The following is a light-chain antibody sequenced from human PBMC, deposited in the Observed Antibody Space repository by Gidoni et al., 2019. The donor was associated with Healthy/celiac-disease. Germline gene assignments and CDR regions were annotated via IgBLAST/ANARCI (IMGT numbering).Light chain of an antibody. Sequence: QPVLTHSSSASASLGSSVKLTCTLSSGHSSYIIAWHQQQPGKAPRYLMKLEGSGSYNKGGGVPDRFSGSSSGADRYLTISNLQSEDEADYYCETWDSNTRVFGGGTKLTVL. CDR1: SGHSSYI. J-gene: IGLJ3*02. CDR3: ETWDSNTRV. CDR2: LEGSGSY. V-gene: IGLV4-60*03.